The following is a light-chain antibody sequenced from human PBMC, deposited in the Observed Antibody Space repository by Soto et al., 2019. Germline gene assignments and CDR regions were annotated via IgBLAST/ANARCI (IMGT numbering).Light chain of an antibody. V-gene: IGKV3-20*01. CDR3: QQYCSSPWT. Sequence: EIVLTQSPGTLSLSPGERATLSCRASQSVSSTYLAWYQQKPGQAPRLLIYGASSRAAGIPDRFSGSGSGTDFILTISRLEPEDFAVYYCQQYCSSPWTFGQGTKVEIK. CDR2: GAS. J-gene: IGKJ1*01. CDR1: QSVSSTY.